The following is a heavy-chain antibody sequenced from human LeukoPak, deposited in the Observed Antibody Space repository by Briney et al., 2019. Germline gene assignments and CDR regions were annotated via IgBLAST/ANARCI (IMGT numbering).Heavy chain of an antibody. V-gene: IGHV3-15*01. CDR3: TTSSSWYEYFQH. J-gene: IGHJ1*01. CDR2: IKSKTDGGTT. D-gene: IGHD6-13*01. Sequence: PGGSLRLSCAASGFTFGNAWMSWVRQAPGKGLEWVGRIKSKTDGGTTDYAAPVKGRFTISRDDSKNTLYLQMNSLKTEDTAVYYCTTSSSWYEYFQHWGQGTLVTVSS. CDR1: GFTFGNAW.